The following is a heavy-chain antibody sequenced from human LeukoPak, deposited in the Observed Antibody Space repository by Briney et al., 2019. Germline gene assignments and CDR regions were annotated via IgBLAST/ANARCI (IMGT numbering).Heavy chain of an antibody. CDR1: GYSFTSYW. CDR3: ARRVVRDTPMGYYYYMDV. Sequence: GESLKISCKGSGYSFTSYWIGWVRQMPGKGLEWMGIIYPGDSDTRYSPSFQGQVTISADKSISTAYLQWSSLKASDTAMYYCARRVVRDTPMGYYYYMDVWGKGTTVTVSS. CDR2: IYPGDSDT. V-gene: IGHV5-51*01. D-gene: IGHD4-23*01. J-gene: IGHJ6*03.